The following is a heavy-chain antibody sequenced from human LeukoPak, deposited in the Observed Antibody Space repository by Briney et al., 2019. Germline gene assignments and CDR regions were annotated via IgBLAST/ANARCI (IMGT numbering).Heavy chain of an antibody. CDR3: AKPLLRGGLDY. CDR2: ISGSGGST. CDR1: GFTFSSYA. J-gene: IGHJ4*02. D-gene: IGHD2-15*01. Sequence: GGSLRLSCAASGFTFSSYAMSWVRQAPGKGLEWVSAISGSGGSTYYADSVKGRFTVSRDNSKNTLYLQMNSLRAEDTAEYYCAKPLLRGGLDYWGQGTLVTVSS. V-gene: IGHV3-23*01.